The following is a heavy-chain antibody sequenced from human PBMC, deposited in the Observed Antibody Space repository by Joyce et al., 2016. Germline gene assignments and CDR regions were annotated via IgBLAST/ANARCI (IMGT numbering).Heavy chain of an antibody. CDR3: ARVARTTTYYYLMDV. CDR2: IYYSGST. CDR1: GGSISSYY. J-gene: IGHJ6*02. V-gene: IGHV4-59*01. Sequence: QVQLQESGPGLVKPSETLSLTCTVSGGSISSYYCTWIRQPPGKGLEWIGYIYYSGSTTCNPSLKSRVTIAVDTSKKQFSLKLSSVTAADTAVYYCARVARTTTYYYLMDVWGQGTTVTVSS. D-gene: IGHD1-7*01.